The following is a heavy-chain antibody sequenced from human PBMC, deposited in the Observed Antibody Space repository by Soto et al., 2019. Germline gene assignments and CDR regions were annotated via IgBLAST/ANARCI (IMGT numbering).Heavy chain of an antibody. CDR3: ARVPARGYCSRESCDYHDAFDM. D-gene: IGHD2-15*01. V-gene: IGHV1-46*01. Sequence: ASVKVSCKASGYTFTSYYIHWVRQAPGQGLEWMGKIKPSGGTTTDAQKFQGRVTMTRDTSTSTVYMELSSLRSEDTAVYYCARVPARGYCSRESCDYHDAFDMWG. CDR2: IKPSGGTT. CDR1: GYTFTSYY. J-gene: IGHJ3*02.